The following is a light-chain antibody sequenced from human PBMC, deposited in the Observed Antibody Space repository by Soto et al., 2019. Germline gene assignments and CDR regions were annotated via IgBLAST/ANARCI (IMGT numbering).Light chain of an antibody. CDR2: FAS. J-gene: IGKJ2*01. CDR1: QFVGNK. V-gene: IGKV3-15*01. Sequence: EVVMTQSPATLSVSPGEGATLSCRASQFVGNKLAWYQQRPGQAPRLLIYFASTRATGIPARFSGSGSGTEFTLTISSLQSEDFAVYYCQQYQDRPYTFGPGTKLEIK. CDR3: QQYQDRPYT.